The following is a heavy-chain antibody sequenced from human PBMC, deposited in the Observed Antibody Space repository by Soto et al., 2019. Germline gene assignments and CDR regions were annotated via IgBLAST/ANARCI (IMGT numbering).Heavy chain of an antibody. J-gene: IGHJ4*02. Sequence: GGSLRLSCAASGFTFSTYAMSWVRQAPGKGLEWVSAISGSDGSTHYADSVQGRLTISRDNSRNTLYLQMNSLRAEDTAVYYCAKEGSTSYAFFDYWGQGALVTVSS. CDR1: GFTFSTYA. CDR2: ISGSDGST. V-gene: IGHV3-23*01. CDR3: AKEGSTSYAFFDY. D-gene: IGHD2-8*01.